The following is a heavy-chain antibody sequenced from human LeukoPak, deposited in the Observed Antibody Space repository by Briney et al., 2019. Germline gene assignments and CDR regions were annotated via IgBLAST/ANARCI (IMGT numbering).Heavy chain of an antibody. Sequence: ASVRVSCKASGYTFTSYYMHWVRQAPGQGLEWMGIINPSGGSTSYAQKFQGRVTMTRDTSTSTVYMELSSLRSEDTAVYYCARAGAMGYFDYWGQGTLVTVSS. CDR3: ARAGAMGYFDY. D-gene: IGHD4/OR15-4a*01. J-gene: IGHJ4*02. CDR1: GYTFTSYY. V-gene: IGHV1-46*01. CDR2: INPSGGST.